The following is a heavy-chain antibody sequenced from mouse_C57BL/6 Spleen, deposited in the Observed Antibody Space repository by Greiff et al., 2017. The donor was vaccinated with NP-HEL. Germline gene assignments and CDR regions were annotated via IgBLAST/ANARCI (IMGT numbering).Heavy chain of an antibody. CDR1: GYAFTNYL. CDR3: ARSGYGYGFDY. CDR2: INPGSGGT. D-gene: IGHD2-2*01. V-gene: IGHV1-54*01. J-gene: IGHJ2*01. Sequence: VKLMESGAELVRPGTSVKVSCKASGYAFTNYLIEWVKQRPGQGLEWIGVINPGSGGTNYNEKFKGKATLTADKSSSTAYMQLSSLTSEDSAVYFCARSGYGYGFDYWGQGTTLTVSS.